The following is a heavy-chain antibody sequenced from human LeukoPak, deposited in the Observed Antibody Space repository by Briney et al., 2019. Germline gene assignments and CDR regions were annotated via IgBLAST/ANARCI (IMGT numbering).Heavy chain of an antibody. CDR1: GFSFDDYG. Sequence: GGSLRLSCEASGFSFDDYGMSWVRQAPGEGLEWVSGINWNGGTTGYADSVKGRFTISRDNAKNSVYLQMNSLRAEDTALYYCARAADLFTAYFAFDYWGQGALVTVSS. V-gene: IGHV3-20*04. D-gene: IGHD3-9*01. CDR2: INWNGGTT. CDR3: ARAADLFTAYFAFDY. J-gene: IGHJ4*02.